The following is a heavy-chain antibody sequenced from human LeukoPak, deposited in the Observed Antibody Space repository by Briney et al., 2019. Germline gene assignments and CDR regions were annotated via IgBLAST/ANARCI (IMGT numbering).Heavy chain of an antibody. V-gene: IGHV3-30*18. CDR3: AKETERSSGWYGPYYYYMDV. CDR2: ISYDGSNK. CDR1: GFTFSSYG. Sequence: PGGSLRLSCAASGFTFSSYGMHWVRQAPGKGLEWVAVISYDGSNKYYADSVKGRFTISRDNSKNTLYLQMNSLRAEDTAVYYCAKETERSSGWYGPYYYYMDVWGKGTTVTVSS. J-gene: IGHJ6*03. D-gene: IGHD6-19*01.